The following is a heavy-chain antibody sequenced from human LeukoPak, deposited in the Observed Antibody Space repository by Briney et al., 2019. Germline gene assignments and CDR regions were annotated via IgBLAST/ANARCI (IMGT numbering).Heavy chain of an antibody. CDR3: ARFLGYCSGGSCYFDY. CDR2: INPNNGGT. J-gene: IGHJ4*02. CDR1: VYTFTGYY. D-gene: IGHD2-15*01. Sequence: ASVNVSCKASVYTFTGYYMHWVRPAPGQGLAWMEWINPNNGGTKYAQKFQGRVTMTRDTSISTAYMELSSLKSDDTAVYYCARFLGYCSGGSCYFDYWGQGTLVTVSS. V-gene: IGHV1-2*02.